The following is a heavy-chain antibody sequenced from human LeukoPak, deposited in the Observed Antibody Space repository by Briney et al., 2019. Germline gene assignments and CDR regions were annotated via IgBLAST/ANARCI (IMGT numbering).Heavy chain of an antibody. V-gene: IGHV3-48*01. CDR1: GFIFSEYS. D-gene: IGHD2-2*01. CDR3: ARDPYSDQLLLGYMDV. J-gene: IGHJ6*03. CDR2: ISRGSGTI. Sequence: GGSLRLSCAASGFIFSEYSMNWVRQAPGKGLEWLSHISRGSGTIYYADSVKGRFTISRDNAENSVFLQMNNLRAEDTAVYYCARDPYSDQLLLGYMDVWAKGPRSPSP.